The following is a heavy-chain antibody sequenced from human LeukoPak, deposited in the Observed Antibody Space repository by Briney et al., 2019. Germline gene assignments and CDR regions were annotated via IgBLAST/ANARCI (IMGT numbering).Heavy chain of an antibody. D-gene: IGHD1-7*01. Sequence: DSLKISCKGSGHTFSTDWIAWVRQMPGKGLEWIGVIYAGDADTRYSPSFQGQVTISADKSLNTAYLEWTNLKASDTAMYYCARFRGELMDGFDFWGQGTLVTVSS. CDR2: IYAGDADT. CDR1: GHTFSTDW. J-gene: IGHJ4*02. V-gene: IGHV5-51*01. CDR3: ARFRGELMDGFDF.